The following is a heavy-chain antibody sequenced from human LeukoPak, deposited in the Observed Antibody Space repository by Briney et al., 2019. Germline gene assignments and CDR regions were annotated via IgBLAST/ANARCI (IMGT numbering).Heavy chain of an antibody. D-gene: IGHD3-22*01. V-gene: IGHV3-23*01. CDR2: ISGTAISGSGTNT. Sequence: GGSLRLSCAASGFTFSSNAMSWVRQAPGKGLEWVSTISGTAISGSGTNTYYADSVKGRFTISRDNSKNTLYLQMNSLRAEDTAVYYCARIIHDSSGYGFDYWGQGTQVTVSS. CDR3: ARIIHDSSGYGFDY. J-gene: IGHJ4*02. CDR1: GFTFSSNA.